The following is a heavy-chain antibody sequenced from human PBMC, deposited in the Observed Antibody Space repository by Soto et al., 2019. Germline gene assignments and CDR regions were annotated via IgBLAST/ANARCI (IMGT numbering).Heavy chain of an antibody. Sequence: GASVKVSCKASGYTFTSYGISWGRQAPGQGLEWMGWISAYNGNTNYAQKLQGRVTMTTDTATSTAYMELRSLRSDDTAVYYCASWSYYYDSSGYGTLDYWGQGTLVTVSS. D-gene: IGHD3-22*01. J-gene: IGHJ4*02. CDR1: GYTFTSYG. CDR2: ISAYNGNT. V-gene: IGHV1-18*01. CDR3: ASWSYYYDSSGYGTLDY.